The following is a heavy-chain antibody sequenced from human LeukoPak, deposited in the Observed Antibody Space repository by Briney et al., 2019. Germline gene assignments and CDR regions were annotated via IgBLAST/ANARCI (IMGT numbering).Heavy chain of an antibody. CDR1: GGSISSSSYY. J-gene: IGHJ4*02. V-gene: IGHV4-39*07. CDR3: ARTRVRGEVDY. Sequence: PSETLSLTCTVSGGSISSSSYYWGWIRQPPGKGLEWIGSIYYSGSTYYNPSLKSRVTISVDTSKNQFSLKLSSVTAADTAVYYCARTRVRGEVDYWGQGTLVTVSS. D-gene: IGHD2-21*01. CDR2: IYYSGST.